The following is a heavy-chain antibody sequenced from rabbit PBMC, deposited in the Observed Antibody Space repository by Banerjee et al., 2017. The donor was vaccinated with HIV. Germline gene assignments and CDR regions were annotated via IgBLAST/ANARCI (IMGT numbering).Heavy chain of an antibody. J-gene: IGHJ6*01. Sequence: QSLEESGGDLVKPGASLTLTCKASGFSFSSGYYMCWVRQAPGKGPEWIGCIYTGSGSTWYASWAKGRFTITKTSSTTVTLQMTSLTAADTATYFCATPYAGYGYATIDGYYYGMDLWGPGTLVTVS. CDR1: GFSFSSGYY. CDR2: IYTGSGST. V-gene: IGHV1S40*01. D-gene: IGHD6-1*01. CDR3: ATPYAGYGYATIDGYYYGMDL.